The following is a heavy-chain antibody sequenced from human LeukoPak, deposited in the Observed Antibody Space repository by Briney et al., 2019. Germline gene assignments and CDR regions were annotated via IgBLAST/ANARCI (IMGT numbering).Heavy chain of an antibody. V-gene: IGHV3-23*01. D-gene: IGHD3-3*01. CDR3: AKGSPYYDFWSGYYVAYHFDY. CDR1: GFTFSSYA. CDR2: ISGSGGST. J-gene: IGHJ4*02. Sequence: GGSLRLSCAASGFTFSSYAMSWVRQAPGKGLEWVSAISGSGGSTYYADSVKGRFTISRDNSKNTLYLQMNSPRAEDTAVYYCAKGSPYYDFWSGYYVAYHFDYWGQGTLVTVSS.